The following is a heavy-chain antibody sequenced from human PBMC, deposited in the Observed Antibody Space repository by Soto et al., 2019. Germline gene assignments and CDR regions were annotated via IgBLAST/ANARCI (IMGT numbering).Heavy chain of an antibody. CDR3: ARDGGGSY. Sequence: GASVKVSCKASGNTFTSYDINWVRQATGHGLEWMGWINPNSGNIGYAQKFQGRVTMTRDTAIRTAYMEVSRLRSDDTAVYYCARDGGGSYWGQGTLVTVSS. D-gene: IGHD3-16*01. CDR1: GNTFTSYD. V-gene: IGHV1-8*01. CDR2: INPNSGNI. J-gene: IGHJ4*02.